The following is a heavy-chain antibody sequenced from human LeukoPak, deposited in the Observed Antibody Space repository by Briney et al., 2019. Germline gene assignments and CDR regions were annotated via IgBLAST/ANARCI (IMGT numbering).Heavy chain of an antibody. D-gene: IGHD3-16*01. CDR1: GFTFSSYG. CDR2: VLNDGSQE. Sequence: GGSLRLSCAASGFTFSSYGMHWVRQAPGKGLEWVAVVLNDGSQEKYADSVKGRFTISRDNSKNTLFLQMNSLRAEDTAVYYCARDDALGDNALDIWGQGTMVTVSS. CDR3: ARDDALGDNALDI. V-gene: IGHV3-33*01. J-gene: IGHJ3*02.